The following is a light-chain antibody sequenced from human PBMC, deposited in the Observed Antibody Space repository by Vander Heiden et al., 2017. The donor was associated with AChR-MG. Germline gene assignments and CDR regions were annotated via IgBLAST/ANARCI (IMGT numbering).Light chain of an antibody. CDR2: GNS. V-gene: IGLV1-40*01. CDR1: SSNIGAGYD. J-gene: IGLJ2*01. CDR3: QSYDSSLSGSGV. Sequence: QSVLTQPPSVSGAPGQRVTISCTRRSSNIGAGYDVHWYQQLPGTAPKLLIYGNSNRPSGVPDRFSGSKSGTSASLAITGLQAEDEADYYCQSYDSSLSGSGVFGGGTKLTVL.